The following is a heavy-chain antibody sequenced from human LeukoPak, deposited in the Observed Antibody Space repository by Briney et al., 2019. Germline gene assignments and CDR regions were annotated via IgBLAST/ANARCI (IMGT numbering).Heavy chain of an antibody. Sequence: PSETLSLTCAVYGGSFSGYYWSWIRQPPGKGLEWIGEINHSGSTNYNPSLKSRVTISVDTSKNQFSLKLSSMTAADTAVYYCARRPLGYCSSTSCPTPYYFDYWGQGTLVTVSS. CDR2: INHSGST. D-gene: IGHD2-2*01. CDR3: ARRPLGYCSSTSCPTPYYFDY. J-gene: IGHJ4*02. CDR1: GGSFSGYY. V-gene: IGHV4-34*01.